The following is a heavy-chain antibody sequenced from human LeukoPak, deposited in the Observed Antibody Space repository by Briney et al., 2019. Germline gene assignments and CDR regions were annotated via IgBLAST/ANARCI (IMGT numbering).Heavy chain of an antibody. D-gene: IGHD2-8*02. CDR1: KFSFSSYW. CDR2: INSDGRRT. CDR3: ARVLTGSWDWFDP. V-gene: IGHV3-74*01. Sequence: GGSLRLSCAASKFSFSSYWMHWVRQAPGKGLVWVSRINSDGRRTNYADSVKGRFTISRDNAKNTLYLQMSSLRAEDTAVYYCARVLTGSWDWFDPWGQGTLVTVSS. J-gene: IGHJ5*02.